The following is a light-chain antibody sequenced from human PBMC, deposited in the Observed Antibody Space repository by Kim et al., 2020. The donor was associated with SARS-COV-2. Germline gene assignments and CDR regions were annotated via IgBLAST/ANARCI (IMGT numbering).Light chain of an antibody. CDR1: KFGDKF. V-gene: IGLV3-1*01. Sequence: SVSPVQRATLPCCQEKFGDKFACWYPQKPGTSPVLVIYRDHKRPSGIPERFSGSNSGNTATLNIRGTEAMDDADFFCQAWDRSTAVFCGGTQLSVL. CDR3: QAWDRSTAV. J-gene: IGLJ2*01. CDR2: RDH.